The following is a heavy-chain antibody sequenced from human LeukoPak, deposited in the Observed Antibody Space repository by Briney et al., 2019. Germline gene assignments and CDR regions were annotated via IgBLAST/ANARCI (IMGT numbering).Heavy chain of an antibody. CDR2: VTASARRT. Sequence: SGGSLRLSCEASGFTFSNYAMSWVRQAPGKGLGWVSAVTASARRTYYADSVQGRFTISRDNSNNTLFLQVNSPRADDTAVYHCAKWGFSDRSGANFHSWGQGTLVTASS. D-gene: IGHD3-22*01. V-gene: IGHV3-23*01. CDR1: GFTFSNYA. J-gene: IGHJ4*02. CDR3: AKWGFSDRSGANFHS.